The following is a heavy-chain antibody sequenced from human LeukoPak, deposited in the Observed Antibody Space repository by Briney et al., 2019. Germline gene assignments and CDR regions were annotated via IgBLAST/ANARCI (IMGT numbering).Heavy chain of an antibody. CDR2: INTNTGNP. CDR3: ARDLPGYYDILTGSNAFDI. Sequence: GASVKVSCKASGYTFTSYAMNWVRQAPGQGLEWMGWINTNTGNPMYAQGFTGRFVFSLDTSVGTAYLQISSLKAEDTAVYYCARDLPGYYDILTGSNAFDIWGQGTMVTVSS. CDR1: GYTFTSYA. J-gene: IGHJ3*02. D-gene: IGHD3-9*01. V-gene: IGHV7-4-1*02.